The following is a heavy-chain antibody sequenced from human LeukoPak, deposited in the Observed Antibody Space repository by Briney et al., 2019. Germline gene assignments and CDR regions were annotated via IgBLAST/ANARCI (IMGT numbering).Heavy chain of an antibody. CDR2: ISSSSSYI. D-gene: IGHD6-13*01. CDR1: GFTFSSYS. V-gene: IGHV3-21*01. J-gene: IGHJ4*02. CDR3: ARDQLSSSSWYEWWIDY. Sequence: SGGSLRLYCAAYGFTFSSYSMNWVRQAPGKGLEWVSSISSSSSYIYYADSVKGRFTISRDNAKNSLYLQMNSLRAEDTAVYYCARDQLSSSSWYEWWIDYWGQGTLVTVSS.